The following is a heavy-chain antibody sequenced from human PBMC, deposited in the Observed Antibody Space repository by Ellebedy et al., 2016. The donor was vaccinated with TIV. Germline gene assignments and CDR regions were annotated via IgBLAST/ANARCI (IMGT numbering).Heavy chain of an antibody. Sequence: SVKVSXKASGGTFSSYAISWVRQAPGQGLEWMGGIIPIFGTANYAQKFQGRVTITADKSTSTAYMELSSLRSEDTAVYYCARGYCTNGVCYNVGNYYYGMDVWGQGTTVTVSS. CDR2: IIPIFGTA. D-gene: IGHD2-8*01. V-gene: IGHV1-69*06. CDR3: ARGYCTNGVCYNVGNYYYGMDV. J-gene: IGHJ6*02. CDR1: GGTFSSYA.